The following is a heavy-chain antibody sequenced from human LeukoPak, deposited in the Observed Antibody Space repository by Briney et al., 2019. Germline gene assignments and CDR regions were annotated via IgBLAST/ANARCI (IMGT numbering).Heavy chain of an antibody. D-gene: IGHD5-24*01. CDR3: AKMAAFDY. CDR2: ISRSGDST. CDR1: GFTFSSYA. V-gene: IGHV3-23*01. Sequence: GGSLRLSCAASGFTFSSYATSWVRQAPGKGLEWVSTISRSGDSTYYADSVKGRFTISRDNSKNTLYLQMNSLRAEDTAIYYCAKMAAFDYWGQGTLVTVSS. J-gene: IGHJ4*02.